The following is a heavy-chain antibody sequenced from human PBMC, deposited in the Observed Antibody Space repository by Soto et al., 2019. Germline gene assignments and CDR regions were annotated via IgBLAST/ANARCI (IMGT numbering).Heavy chain of an antibody. D-gene: IGHD4-17*01. J-gene: IGHJ6*02. CDR2: IIPVFGTA. Sequence: QVQLVQSGAEVKKPGSSVKVSCKASGGSLSNYGISWVRQAPGQGLEWMGGIIPVFGTANYAQKFQGRVTITADESTSIVYMDVTSLTSEDTAVYYWARGDATKIVVTTFYGMDVWGQGTTVTVSS. V-gene: IGHV1-69*12. CDR3: ARGDATKIVVTTFYGMDV. CDR1: GGSLSNYG.